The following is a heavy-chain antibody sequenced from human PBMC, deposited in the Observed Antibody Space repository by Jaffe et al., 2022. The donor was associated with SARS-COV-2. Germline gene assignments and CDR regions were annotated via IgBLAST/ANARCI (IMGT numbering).Heavy chain of an antibody. Sequence: QVQLVQSGAEVKKPGASVKVSCKASGYTFTSYYMHWVRQAPGQGLEWMGIINPSGGSTSYAQKFQGRVTMTRDTSTSTVYMELSSLRSEDTAVYYCARGFYDYVWGSSFDYWGQGTLVTVSS. CDR3: ARGFYDYVWGSSFDY. D-gene: IGHD3-16*01. CDR1: GYTFTSYY. V-gene: IGHV1-46*01. CDR2: INPSGGST. J-gene: IGHJ4*02.